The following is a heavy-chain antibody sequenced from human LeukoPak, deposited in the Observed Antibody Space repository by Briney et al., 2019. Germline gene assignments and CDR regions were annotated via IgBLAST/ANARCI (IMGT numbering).Heavy chain of an antibody. CDR1: GDSVSSNSAA. V-gene: IGHV6-1*01. J-gene: IGHJ4*02. D-gene: IGHD6-13*01. CDR3: ARDPGYSSSWFSQYYFDY. CDR2: TYYRSKWYN. Sequence: SQTLSLTCAISGDSVSSNSAAWNWIRQSPSRGREWLGRTYYRSKWYNDYAVSVKSRITINPDTSKNQFSLQLNSVTPEDTAVYYCARDPGYSSSWFSQYYFDYWGQGTLVTVSS.